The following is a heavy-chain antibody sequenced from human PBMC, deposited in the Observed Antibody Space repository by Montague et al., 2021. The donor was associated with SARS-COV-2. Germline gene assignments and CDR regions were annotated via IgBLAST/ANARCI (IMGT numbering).Heavy chain of an antibody. CDR2: ISSSGITI. CDR1: GFTFSDYY. D-gene: IGHD3-22*01. Sequence: SLRLSCAASGFTFSDYYMSWIRQAPGKGLEWVSYISSSGITIYYADSVKGRFTISRDNAKNSLYLQMNSLRAEDTAVYYCARDTRYYYDSSGYPDYWGQGTLVTVSS. V-gene: IGHV3-11*01. J-gene: IGHJ4*02. CDR3: ARDTRYYYDSSGYPDY.